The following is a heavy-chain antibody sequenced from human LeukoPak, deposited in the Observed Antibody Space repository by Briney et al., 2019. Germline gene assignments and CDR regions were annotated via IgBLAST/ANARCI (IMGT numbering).Heavy chain of an antibody. J-gene: IGHJ2*01. CDR2: ISGSGGST. V-gene: IGHV3-23*01. Sequence: GGSLRLSCAASGFTFSSYGMSWVRQAPGKGLEWVSAISGSGGSTYYADSVKGRFTISRDNSKNTLYLQMNSLRAEDTAVYYCARVPHRVGYFDLWGRGTLVTVSS. CDR3: ARVPHRVGYFDL. D-gene: IGHD3-3*01. CDR1: GFTFSSYG.